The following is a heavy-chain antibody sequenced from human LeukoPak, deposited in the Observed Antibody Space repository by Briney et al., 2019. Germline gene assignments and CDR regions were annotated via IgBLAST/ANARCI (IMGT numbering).Heavy chain of an antibody. V-gene: IGHV3-23*01. CDR3: AKSSGYPYYFDY. Sequence: PGGSLRLSCAASGFTFSSYAMSWVRQAPGKGLEWVSAISGSGGSTYYADSVKGRFTISKDNSKNTLYLQMNSLRAEDTAVYYCAKSSGYPYYFDYWGQGTLVTVSS. CDR2: ISGSGGST. D-gene: IGHD3-22*01. J-gene: IGHJ4*02. CDR1: GFTFSSYA.